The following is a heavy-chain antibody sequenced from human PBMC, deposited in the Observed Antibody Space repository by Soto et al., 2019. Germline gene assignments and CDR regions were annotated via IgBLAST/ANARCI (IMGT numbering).Heavy chain of an antibody. Sequence: GGSLRLSCAAAGFPFRGYAMSWVRQAPGKGLEWVSAISGSGVSTYYADSVKGRFTISRDNSKNTLYLQMNSLRAEDTAVYYCAKSPGMYYYDSSGYYHYDYWGQGTLVTVSS. J-gene: IGHJ4*02. V-gene: IGHV3-23*01. D-gene: IGHD3-22*01. CDR2: ISGSGVST. CDR1: GFPFRGYA. CDR3: AKSPGMYYYDSSGYYHYDY.